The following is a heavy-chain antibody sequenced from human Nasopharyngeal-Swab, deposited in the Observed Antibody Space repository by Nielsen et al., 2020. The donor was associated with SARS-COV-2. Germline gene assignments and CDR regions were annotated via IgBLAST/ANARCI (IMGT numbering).Heavy chain of an antibody. CDR3: AREGTGVAGIWVHYYYGMDV. J-gene: IGHJ6*02. CDR2: IKQDGSEK. D-gene: IGHD6-19*01. Sequence: GGSLRLSCAASGFTFSSYWMSWVRQAPGKGLEWVANIKQDGSEKYYVDSVKGRFTISRDNAKNSLYLQMNSLRAEDAAVYYCAREGTGVAGIWVHYYYGMDVWGQGTTVTV. CDR1: GFTFSSYW. V-gene: IGHV3-7*01.